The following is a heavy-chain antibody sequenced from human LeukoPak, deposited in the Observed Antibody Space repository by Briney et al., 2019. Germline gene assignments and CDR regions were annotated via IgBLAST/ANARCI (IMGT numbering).Heavy chain of an antibody. D-gene: IGHD3-3*01. CDR2: MNPHRGNP. V-gene: IGHV1-8*01. J-gene: IGHJ4*02. Sequence: SVKVSCKASGYTFTSYDIHGVRQAAGQGLEWMGWMNPHRGNPAYAQKFQGRGNMTRKHSISTAYMELSSLRSEDTAVYYCARGRQGNFGVVINYWGQGTLVSVST. CDR1: GYTFTSYD. CDR3: ARGRQGNFGVVINY.